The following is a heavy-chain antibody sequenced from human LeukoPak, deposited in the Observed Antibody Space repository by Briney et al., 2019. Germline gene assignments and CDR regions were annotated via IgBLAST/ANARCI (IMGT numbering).Heavy chain of an antibody. J-gene: IGHJ3*02. CDR2: ISSSSSSI. CDR1: GFTFSTYS. V-gene: IGHV3-48*02. CDR3: ARDTYHYGSGSSFDI. Sequence: GGSLRLSCAASGFTFSTYSMNWVRQAPGKGLEWLSYISSSSSSIYYVDSVKGRFTISRDNAKNSLYLQMNSLRDEDTAVYYCARDTYHYGSGSSFDIWGQGTMVTVSS. D-gene: IGHD3-10*01.